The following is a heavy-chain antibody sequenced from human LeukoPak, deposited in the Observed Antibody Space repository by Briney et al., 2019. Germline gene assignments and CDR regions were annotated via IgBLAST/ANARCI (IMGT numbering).Heavy chain of an antibody. J-gene: IGHJ3*02. CDR2: IHSSGST. Sequence: SGTLSLTCSVSDGYISNYYLSWIRQPAGKRLEWIGRIHSSGSTSYNPSLKSRVTMSIDTSQSQFSLKLSSVTAADTAVYYCARDWGRGFRGGEDAFEMWGQGTLVTVSS. V-gene: IGHV4-4*07. CDR1: DGYISNYY. CDR3: ARDWGRGFRGGEDAFEM. D-gene: IGHD3-16*01.